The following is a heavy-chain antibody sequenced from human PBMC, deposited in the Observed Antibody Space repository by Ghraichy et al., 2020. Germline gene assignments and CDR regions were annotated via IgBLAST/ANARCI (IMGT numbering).Heavy chain of an antibody. CDR1: GGSISSSNW. Sequence: SETLSLTCAVSGGSISSSNWWSWVRQPPGKGLEWIGEIYHSGSTNYNPSLKSRVTISVDKSKNQFSLKLSSVTAADTAVYYCAILGYCSGGSCYGGAFDIWGQGTMVTVSS. CDR2: IYHSGST. J-gene: IGHJ3*02. V-gene: IGHV4-4*02. D-gene: IGHD2-15*01. CDR3: AILGYCSGGSCYGGAFDI.